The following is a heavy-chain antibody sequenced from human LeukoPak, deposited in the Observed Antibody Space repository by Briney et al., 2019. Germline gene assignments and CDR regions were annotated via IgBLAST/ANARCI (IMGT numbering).Heavy chain of an antibody. CDR3: ARDPVSVGLRINSDF. D-gene: IGHD3-3*01. V-gene: IGHV3-21*01. CDR2: ISSSSSYI. J-gene: IGHJ4*02. CDR1: GFTFSSYS. Sequence: GGSLRLSCAASGFTFSSYSMNWVRQAPGKGLEWVSSISSSSSYIYYADSVKGRFTISRDNSKNTVYLQMNSLRVEDTAVYYCARDPVSVGLRINSDFWGQGTLVTVSS.